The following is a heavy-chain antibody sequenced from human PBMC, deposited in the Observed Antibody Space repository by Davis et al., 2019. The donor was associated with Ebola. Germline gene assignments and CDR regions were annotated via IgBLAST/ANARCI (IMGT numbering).Heavy chain of an antibody. CDR1: GGSVSSSSDY. D-gene: IGHD1-26*01. Sequence: SETLSLTCTVSGGSVSSSSDYWGWIRQPPGKGLEWIGTIFDSDSIYYNPSLKSRVTISVDTSRKQFSLKLTSATAADTAVYYCARPWYSGTYYDAYDIWGQGTMVAVSS. CDR3: ARPWYSGTYYDAYDI. V-gene: IGHV4-39*01. CDR2: IFDSDSI. J-gene: IGHJ3*02.